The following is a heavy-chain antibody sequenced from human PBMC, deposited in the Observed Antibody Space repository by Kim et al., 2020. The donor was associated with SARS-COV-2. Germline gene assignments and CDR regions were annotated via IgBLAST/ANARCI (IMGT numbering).Heavy chain of an antibody. CDR1: GFIFNDYG. J-gene: IGHJ1*01. V-gene: IGHV3-23*01. Sequence: GGSLRLSCVVSGFIFNDYGLTWVRQAPGKGLEWVPNINSTGGSTYYADSGKVRFTISRDNSKSTLYLQMNNLRVEDTSIYDCAKEPSWFGYYGAWCQGTL. CDR3: AKEPSWFGYYGA. CDR2: INSTGGST. D-gene: IGHD3-10*01.